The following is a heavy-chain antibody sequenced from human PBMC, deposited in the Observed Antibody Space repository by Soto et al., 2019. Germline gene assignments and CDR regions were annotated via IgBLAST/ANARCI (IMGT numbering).Heavy chain of an antibody. D-gene: IGHD1-1*01. CDR1: GVTFSSYA. Sequence: QVQLVQSGAEVKKPGSSVKVSCKASGVTFSSYAMNWVRQAPGQGLECMGGIIPTFGTTSYAQKFQGRVTMTADESTSTAYMELSSLTLEDTAVYYCARGKGQQLDYWGQGSLVTVSS. CDR3: ARGKGQQLDY. V-gene: IGHV1-69*12. J-gene: IGHJ4*02. CDR2: IIPTFGTT.